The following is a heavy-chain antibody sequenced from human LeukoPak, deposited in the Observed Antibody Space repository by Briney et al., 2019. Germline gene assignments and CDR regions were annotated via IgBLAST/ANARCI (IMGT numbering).Heavy chain of an antibody. CDR1: GFTFSSYA. V-gene: IGHV3-30*02. J-gene: IGHJ4*02. D-gene: IGHD6-19*01. Sequence: GGSLILSCAASGFTFSSYAMHWVRQAPGKGLEWVAFIRDDGSNKYYAESVKGRFTISRDNSKNTLYLQMNSLRAEDTAVYCCAKCRHSGWCELYYWGQGTLVTVSS. CDR3: AKCRHSGWCELYY. CDR2: IRDDGSNK.